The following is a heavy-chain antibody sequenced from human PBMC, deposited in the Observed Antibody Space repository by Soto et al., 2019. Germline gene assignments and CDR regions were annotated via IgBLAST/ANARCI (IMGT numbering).Heavy chain of an antibody. D-gene: IGHD3-16*01. J-gene: IGHJ4*01. CDR1: GGSFSGYY. CDR3: GCGPMITFGGANDYYFGY. CDR2: INHSGST. Sequence: SETLSLTCSVYGGSFSGYYWSWIRQPPGKALEWIGEINHSGSTNYNPSLKSRVTISVDTSKNQFSLKLSSVTAAATAVSSCGCGPMITFGGANDYYFGY. V-gene: IGHV4-34*01.